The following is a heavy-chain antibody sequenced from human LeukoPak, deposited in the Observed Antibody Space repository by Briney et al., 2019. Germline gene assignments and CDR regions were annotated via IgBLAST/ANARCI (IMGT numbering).Heavy chain of an antibody. J-gene: IGHJ3*02. V-gene: IGHV1-69*13. D-gene: IGHD2-15*01. Sequence: ASVKVSCKASGGTFSSYAISWVRQAPGQGFEWMGGIIPIFGTANYAQKFQGRVTITADESTSTAYMELSSLRSEDTAVYYCARSGYCSGGSCRSAFDIWGQGTMVTVSS. CDR1: GGTFSSYA. CDR2: IIPIFGTA. CDR3: ARSGYCSGGSCRSAFDI.